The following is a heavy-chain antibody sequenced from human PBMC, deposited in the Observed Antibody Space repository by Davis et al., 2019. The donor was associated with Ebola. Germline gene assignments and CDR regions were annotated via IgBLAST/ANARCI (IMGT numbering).Heavy chain of an antibody. CDR1: GYTFTSYA. J-gene: IGHJ4*02. CDR2: ISSNGGST. V-gene: IGHV3-64D*06. Sequence: SCKASGYTFTSYAMHWVRQAPGKGLEYVSAISSNGGSTYYADSVKGRFTISRDNSKNTLYLQMSSLRAEDTAVYYCVKDHLAVAGFFDYWGQGTLVTVSS. CDR3: VKDHLAVAGFFDY. D-gene: IGHD6-19*01.